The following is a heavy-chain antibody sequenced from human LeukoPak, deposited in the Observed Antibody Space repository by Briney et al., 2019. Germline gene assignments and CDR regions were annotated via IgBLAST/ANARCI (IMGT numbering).Heavy chain of an antibody. CDR1: GFTFSSYG. CDR2: ISGSGGST. V-gene: IGHV3-23*01. J-gene: IGHJ4*02. Sequence: PGGSLRLSCAASGFTFSSYGMSWVRQAPGKGLEWVAGISGSGGSTNYADSVKGRFTISRDNAKNILFLQMNSLRAEDTAVYFCAKRGVVIRVILVGFHREAYYFDSWGQGALVTVSS. D-gene: IGHD2-21*01. CDR3: AKRGVVIRVILVGFHREAYYFDS.